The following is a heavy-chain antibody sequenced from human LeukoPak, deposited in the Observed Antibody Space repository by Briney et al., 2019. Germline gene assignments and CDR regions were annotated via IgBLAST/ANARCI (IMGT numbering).Heavy chain of an antibody. J-gene: IGHJ4*02. D-gene: IGHD3-3*01. CDR3: ARMVGRVRFLEWLFDY. V-gene: IGHV4-39*07. Sequence: SETLSLTCTVSGGSISSSSYYWGWIRQPPGKGLEWSGRIYTSGSTNYNPSLKSRVTISVDTSKNQFSLKLSSVTAADTAVYYCARMVGRVRFLEWLFDYWGQGTLVTVSS. CDR1: GGSISSSSYY. CDR2: IYTSGST.